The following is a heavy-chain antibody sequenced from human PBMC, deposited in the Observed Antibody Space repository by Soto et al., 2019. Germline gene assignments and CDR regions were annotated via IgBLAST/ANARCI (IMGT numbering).Heavy chain of an antibody. Sequence: PGGSLRLSCVASGFTFSNFGMHWVRQAPGKGLEWVAGISYDGRSESYVDSVRGRFTPSRDNSKNTLSLQMISLRPEDTGVYYCAKDLDVVMVLSATRGLDVWGQGTTVTVSS. J-gene: IGHJ6*02. CDR2: ISYDGRSE. CDR3: AKDLDVVMVLSATRGLDV. V-gene: IGHV3-30*18. CDR1: GFTFSNFG. D-gene: IGHD2-15*01.